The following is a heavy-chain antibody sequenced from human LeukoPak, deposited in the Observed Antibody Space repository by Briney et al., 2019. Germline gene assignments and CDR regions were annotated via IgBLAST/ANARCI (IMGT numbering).Heavy chain of an antibody. CDR2: ISAYNGNT. Sequence: ASVTVSCKASGYTFTSYGFSWVRQAPGQGLEGIGWISAYNGNTDYAQKLQGRVTMTTDTSTSTAYMELRSLRSDDTAVYYCARGFLSPDYYYMDVWGKGTTVTVSS. CDR1: GYTFTSYG. V-gene: IGHV1-18*01. D-gene: IGHD3-10*01. J-gene: IGHJ6*03. CDR3: ARGFLSPDYYYMDV.